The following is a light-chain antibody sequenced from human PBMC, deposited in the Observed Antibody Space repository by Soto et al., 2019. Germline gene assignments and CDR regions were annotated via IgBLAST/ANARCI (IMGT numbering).Light chain of an antibody. CDR1: QYISTY. CDR2: DAS. CDR3: QHYNSYSEA. Sequence: DIQMTQSPSSLSASVGDSLTITCRASQYISTYLNWYQQKPGKAPKLLIYDASTLERGVPSRFSGTGSGTEFTLTISSLQPDDFATYYCQHYNSYSEAFGQGTKVDIK. V-gene: IGKV1-5*01. J-gene: IGKJ1*01.